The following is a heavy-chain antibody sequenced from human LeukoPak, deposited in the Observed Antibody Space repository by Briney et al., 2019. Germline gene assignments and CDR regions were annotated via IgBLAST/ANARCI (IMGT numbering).Heavy chain of an antibody. CDR3: ARARYNYQCDY. CDR2: ISYGGRT. V-gene: IGHV4-39*07. Sequence: SETLFLTCTVSGGSISSSNNYWGWIRQPPGRGLEWIGSISYGGRTYYNPSLKSRVTISVDTSKNQFSLRLSSVTAADTAVYYCARARYNYQCDYWGQGTLVTVSS. D-gene: IGHD5-24*01. CDR1: GGSISSSNNY. J-gene: IGHJ4*02.